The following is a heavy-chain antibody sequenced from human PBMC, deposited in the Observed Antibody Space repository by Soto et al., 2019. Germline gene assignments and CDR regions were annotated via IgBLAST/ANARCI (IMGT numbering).Heavy chain of an antibody. J-gene: IGHJ4*02. V-gene: IGHV4-59*01. CDR1: GGSISSYY. D-gene: IGHD2-8*01. CDR2: IYYSGST. CDR3: ARDSYAIGY. Sequence: SSETLSLTCTVSGGSISSYYWSWIRQPPGKGLEWIGYIYYSGSTNYNPSLKSRVTISVDTSKNQFSLKLSSVTAADTAVYYCARDSYAIGYWGQGTLVTVSS.